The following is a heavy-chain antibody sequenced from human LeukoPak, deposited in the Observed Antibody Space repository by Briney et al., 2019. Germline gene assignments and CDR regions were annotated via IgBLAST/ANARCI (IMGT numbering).Heavy chain of an antibody. CDR2: ISYDGSSF. CDR1: GFTFSSYG. CDR3: AKDRPLYSGSQHFDY. Sequence: PGGSLRLSCAASGFTFSSYGMHWVRQAPGKGLEWVAVISYDGSSFYYADSVKGRFTISRDNSKSTLYLQMNSLRAEDTAVYYCAKDRPLYSGSQHFDYWGQGTLVTVSS. D-gene: IGHD1-26*01. J-gene: IGHJ4*02. V-gene: IGHV3-30*18.